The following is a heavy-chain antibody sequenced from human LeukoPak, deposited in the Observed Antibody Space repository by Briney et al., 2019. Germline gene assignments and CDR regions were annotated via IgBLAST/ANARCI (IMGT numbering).Heavy chain of an antibody. CDR2: TYYRSKWYN. CDR1: GDSVSSNSAA. V-gene: IGHV6-1*01. D-gene: IGHD5-18*01. J-gene: IGHJ3*02. CDR3: ARDQRARGTAMVTDAFDI. Sequence: SQTLSLTCAISGDSVSSNSAAWNWIRQSPSRGLEWLGRTYYRSKWYNDYAVSVKSRITINPDTSKNQFPLQLNSVTPEDTAVYYCARDQRARGTAMVTDAFDIWGQGTMVTVSS.